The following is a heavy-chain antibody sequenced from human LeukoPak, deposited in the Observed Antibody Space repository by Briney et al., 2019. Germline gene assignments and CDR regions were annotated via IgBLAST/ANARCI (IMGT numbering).Heavy chain of an antibody. CDR1: GFTFSSYG. D-gene: IGHD2-2*01. CDR2: IWHDGSNE. J-gene: IGHJ4*02. CDR3: ARDLSSTVITPDY. Sequence: PGGSLRLSCAASGFTFSSYGMHWVRQAPGKGLDWVVVIWHDGSNEYYADSVKGRFTISRDNSKNTLYLQMNSLRAEDMAAYFCARDLSSTVITPDYWGQGTLVTVSS. V-gene: IGHV3-33*01.